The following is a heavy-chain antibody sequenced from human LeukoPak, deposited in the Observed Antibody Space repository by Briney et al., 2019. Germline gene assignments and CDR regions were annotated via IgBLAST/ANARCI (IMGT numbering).Heavy chain of an antibody. CDR3: ARGELLYKTPTLPPDY. CDR1: GYTFTDYY. CDR2: NNPNSGGT. Sequence: ASVKVSCKASGYTFTDYYIHWVRQAPGQGLEWMGWNNPNSGGTDSAQKFQGRVTMTRDTSISTAYMELSRLRSGDTAVYYCARGELLYKTPTLPPDYWGQGTLVTVSS. V-gene: IGHV1-2*02. J-gene: IGHJ4*02. D-gene: IGHD1-26*01.